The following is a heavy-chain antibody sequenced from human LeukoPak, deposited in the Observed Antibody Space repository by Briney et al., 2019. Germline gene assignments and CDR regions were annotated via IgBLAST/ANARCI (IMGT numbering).Heavy chain of an antibody. CDR2: ISSTTYT. CDR3: ARDADDYYPDH. CDR1: GFTFSDYY. V-gene: IGHV3-11*06. D-gene: IGHD3-16*01. Sequence: GGSLRLSCAASGFTFSDYYMSWIRQAPGKGLEWVSYISSTTYTNYADSVKGRSTISRDNAKNSLYLQMNSLRAEDTAVYYCARDADDYYPDHWGQGTLVTVSS. J-gene: IGHJ4*02.